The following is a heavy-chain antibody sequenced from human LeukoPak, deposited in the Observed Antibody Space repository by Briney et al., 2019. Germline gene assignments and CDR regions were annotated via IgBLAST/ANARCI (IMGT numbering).Heavy chain of an antibody. CDR1: GFSFNSDW. J-gene: IGHJ4*02. V-gene: IGHV3-7*01. CDR3: TRLLDD. Sequence: GGSLRLSCAASGFSFNSDWMDWVRQAPGKGLEWVANIKHDESEKNYLDSVKGRFTISRDNAQNSLYLQMNGLRVEDTAVYYCTRLLDDWGQGPLVPFPS. D-gene: IGHD3-3*01. CDR2: IKHDESEK.